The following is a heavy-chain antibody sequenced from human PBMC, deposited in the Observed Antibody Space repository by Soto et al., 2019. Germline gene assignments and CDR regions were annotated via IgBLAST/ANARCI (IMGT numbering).Heavy chain of an antibody. V-gene: IGHV3-66*01. D-gene: IGHD3-10*01. CDR2: IYSGGST. Sequence: GGSLRLSCAASGFTVSSNYMSWVRQAPGKGLEWVSVIYSGGSTYYADSVKGRFTISRDNSKNTLYLQMNSLRAEDTAVYYCAREAWFGELFPYYFDYWGQGTLVTVSS. J-gene: IGHJ4*02. CDR1: GFTVSSNY. CDR3: AREAWFGELFPYYFDY.